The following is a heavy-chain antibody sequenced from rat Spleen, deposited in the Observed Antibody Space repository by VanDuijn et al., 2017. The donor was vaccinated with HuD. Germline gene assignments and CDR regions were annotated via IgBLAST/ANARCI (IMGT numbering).Heavy chain of an antibody. J-gene: IGHJ3*01. D-gene: IGHD1-6*01. V-gene: IGHV5S13*01. CDR2: ISTGGGDT. CDR1: GFTYSNYV. Sequence: EVQLVESGGGLVQPGRSLKLSCAASGFTYSNYVMAWVSQAPTKGLEWVASISTGGGDTYYQESVKGRFNISRDTAQNTLYPQMTSPTSQDTATYYCAPGPRILRLDWFAYWGQGTLVTVSS. CDR3: APGPRILRLDWFAY.